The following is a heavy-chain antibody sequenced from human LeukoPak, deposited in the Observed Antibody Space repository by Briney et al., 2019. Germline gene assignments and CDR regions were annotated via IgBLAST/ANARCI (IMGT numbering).Heavy chain of an antibody. CDR2: IDWDDDK. V-gene: IGHV2-70*17. J-gene: IGHJ4*02. D-gene: IGHD2-15*01. CDR1: GFSLSTPEMC. Sequence: SGPALVKPTQTLTLTCTFSGFSLSTPEMCVTWIRQPSGKALEWLARIDWDDDKFYSPSLRTRLTISKDTPKNQVVLRMTNMDPVDTGTYYCARMTPDSPSFDYWGQGALITVSS. CDR3: ARMTPDSPSFDY.